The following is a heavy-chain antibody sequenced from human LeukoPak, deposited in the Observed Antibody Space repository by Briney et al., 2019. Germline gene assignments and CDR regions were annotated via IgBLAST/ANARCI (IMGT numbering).Heavy chain of an antibody. CDR1: GFTFSNYA. J-gene: IGHJ4*02. CDR2: MSSSGNKI. Sequence: GGSLRLSCSASGFTFSNYAMHWVRQAPGKGLEYVSAMSSSGNKIYYADSMKGRVIISRDNSKNTLYLQLSSLTAEDTAVYFCVKGAESYCDSRSDYWGQGPLVTVSS. V-gene: IGHV3-64D*09. D-gene: IGHD3-22*01. CDR3: VKGAESYCDSRSDY.